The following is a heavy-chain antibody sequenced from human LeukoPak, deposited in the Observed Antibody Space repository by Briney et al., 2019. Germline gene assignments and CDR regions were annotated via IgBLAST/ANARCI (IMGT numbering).Heavy chain of an antibody. D-gene: IGHD3-10*01. CDR3: ARLSFGPYYYYYMDV. CDR2: IYYSGST. Sequence: SETLSLTCTVSGGSISSSSYYWGWIRQPPGQGLEGIGSIYYSGSTYYNPSLKSRVTISVDTSKNQFSLKLSSVTAADTAVYYCARLSFGPYYYYYMDVWGKGTTVTVSS. J-gene: IGHJ6*03. V-gene: IGHV4-39*01. CDR1: GGSISSSSYY.